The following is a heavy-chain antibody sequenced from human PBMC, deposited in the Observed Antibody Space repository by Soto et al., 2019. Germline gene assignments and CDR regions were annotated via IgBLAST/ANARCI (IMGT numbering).Heavy chain of an antibody. D-gene: IGHD3-22*01. Sequence: QVQLQQWGAGLLKPSETLSLTCAVYGGSFSGYYWSWICQPPGKGLEWIGEINHSGSTNYNPSLKSRVTISVDTSKHQFSLKLSSVTAADTAVYYCARSKARDSSGYYYNFFDYWGQGTLVTVSS. CDR3: ARSKARDSSGYYYNFFDY. CDR2: INHSGST. CDR1: GGSFSGYY. V-gene: IGHV4-34*01. J-gene: IGHJ4*02.